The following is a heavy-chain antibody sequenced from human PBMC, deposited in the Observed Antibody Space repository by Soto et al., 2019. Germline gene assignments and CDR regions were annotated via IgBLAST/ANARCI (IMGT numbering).Heavy chain of an antibody. J-gene: IGHJ4*02. Sequence: HEHLVQSGAEVKRPGASLKVSCKASGYSFTGYYIHWVRQAPGQGLEWMGWINPDSGATNYAQNFQGSFTLTSDSSISTASMDLTSLTSDDTADYYCARGDYGTGGYPFPYFDYWGQGTLVIVSS. CDR1: GYSFTGYY. D-gene: IGHD2-8*02. CDR2: INPDSGAT. CDR3: ARGDYGTGGYPFPYFDY. V-gene: IGHV1-2*02.